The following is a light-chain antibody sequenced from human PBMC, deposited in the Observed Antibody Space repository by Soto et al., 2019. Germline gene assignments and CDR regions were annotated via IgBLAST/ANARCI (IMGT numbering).Light chain of an antibody. Sequence: QSALTQPASVSGSPGQSITISCTGTISDVGGYNYVSWYQQHPGKAPKLMIYDVSNRPSGVSNRFSGSKSGNTASLTISGLQAEDEADYYCSAFTGTTYVFGTGTKVTVL. J-gene: IGLJ1*01. V-gene: IGLV2-14*01. CDR1: ISDVGGYNY. CDR3: SAFTGTTYV. CDR2: DVS.